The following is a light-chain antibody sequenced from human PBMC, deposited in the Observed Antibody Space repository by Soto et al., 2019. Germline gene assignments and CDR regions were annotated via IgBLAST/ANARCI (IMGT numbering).Light chain of an antibody. CDR3: SSYTSSSTLYV. Sequence: QSALTQPASVPASPRRAITISCTGASSEVGSYTYVSWYQPHQGKAPKLLIYDVNNRPSGVSNRFSGSKSGNTASLTISGLQAEDEADYSCSSYTSSSTLYVFGTGTQVTVL. CDR1: SSEVGSYTY. CDR2: DVN. J-gene: IGLJ1*01. V-gene: IGLV2-14*03.